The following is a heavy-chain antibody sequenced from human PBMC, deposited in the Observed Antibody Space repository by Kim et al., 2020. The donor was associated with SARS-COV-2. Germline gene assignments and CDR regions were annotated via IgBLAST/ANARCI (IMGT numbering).Heavy chain of an antibody. V-gene: IGHV1-3*01. D-gene: IGHD3-10*01. J-gene: IGHJ4*02. CDR3: AKDYFLNSASGSEDY. Sequence: QKFQDRITITRDTSASTAYMELSDLRSEDTAVYYCAKDYFLNSASGSEDYWGQGTLVTVSS.